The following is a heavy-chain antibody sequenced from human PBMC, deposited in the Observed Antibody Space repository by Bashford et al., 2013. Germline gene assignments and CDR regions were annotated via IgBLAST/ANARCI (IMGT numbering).Heavy chain of an antibody. CDR1: GXTFSDYY. V-gene: IGHV1-2*02. Sequence: PSVKVSCKASGXTFSDYYLHWVRQAPGQGLEWMDGXTNLTVCHKYAEXFQGRVTMTRDTSISTAYMELSSLRSDDTAVYFCARDGPVVGVWNAFDVWGQGTVVTVSS. CDR2: XTNLTVCH. D-gene: IGHD1-26*01. CDR3: ARDGPVVGVWNAFDV. J-gene: IGHJ3*01.